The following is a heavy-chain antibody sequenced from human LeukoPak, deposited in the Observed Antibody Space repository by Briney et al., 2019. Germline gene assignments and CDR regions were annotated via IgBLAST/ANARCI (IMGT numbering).Heavy chain of an antibody. CDR1: GFTFSSYA. V-gene: IGHV3-23*01. CDR3: AKYSIVVVPAGCMDV. D-gene: IGHD2-2*01. Sequence: LGGSLRLSCAASGFTFSSYAMSWVRQAPGKGLEWVSAISGSGGSTYYADSVKGRFTISRDNSKNTLYLQMNSLRAEDTAVYYCAKYSIVVVPAGCMDVWGKGTTVTVSS. CDR2: ISGSGGST. J-gene: IGHJ6*03.